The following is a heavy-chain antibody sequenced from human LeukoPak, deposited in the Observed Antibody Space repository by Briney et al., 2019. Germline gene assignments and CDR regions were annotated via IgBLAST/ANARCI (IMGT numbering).Heavy chain of an antibody. CDR3: TRKMRSPNYYYYYMDV. Sequence: YPGGSLRLSCAASGFTFSGSAMHWVRQASGKGLEWVGRIRSKANSYATAYAASVKGRFTISRDDSKNTAYLQMNSLKTEDTAVYYCTRKMRSPNYYYYYMDVWGKGTTVTVSS. CDR2: IRSKANSYAT. D-gene: IGHD6-13*01. CDR1: GFTFSGSA. J-gene: IGHJ6*03. V-gene: IGHV3-73*01.